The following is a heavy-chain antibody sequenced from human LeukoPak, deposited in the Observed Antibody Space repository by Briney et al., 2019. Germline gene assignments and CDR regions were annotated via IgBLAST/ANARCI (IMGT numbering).Heavy chain of an antibody. Sequence: SETLSLTCAVYGGSFSGYYWSWIRQPPGKGLEWIGEINHSGSTNYNPSLKRRVTISVDTSKNQFSLKLSSVTAADTAVYYCARIRSRKWGFDYWGQGTLGTVSS. CDR1: GGSFSGYY. CDR3: ARIRSRKWGFDY. D-gene: IGHD1-26*01. J-gene: IGHJ4*02. CDR2: INHSGST. V-gene: IGHV4-34*01.